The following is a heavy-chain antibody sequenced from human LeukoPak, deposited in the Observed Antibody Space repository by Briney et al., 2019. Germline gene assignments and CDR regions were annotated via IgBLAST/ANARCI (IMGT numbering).Heavy chain of an antibody. CDR3: ARELGPGASYFDY. CDR1: GFIVSSNY. V-gene: IGHV3-53*01. D-gene: IGHD7-27*01. Sequence: PGGSLRLSCAASGFIVSSNYMSWVRQAPGKGLEWVSVIYSGGSTYYADSVKGRFTFSRDNAKNTLYLQMNSLRAEDSAVYYCARELGPGASYFDYWGQGTLVTVSS. J-gene: IGHJ4*02. CDR2: IYSGGST.